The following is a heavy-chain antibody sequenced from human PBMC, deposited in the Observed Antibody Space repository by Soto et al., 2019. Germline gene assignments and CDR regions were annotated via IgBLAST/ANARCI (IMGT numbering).Heavy chain of an antibody. CDR2: IDPSDSYT. J-gene: IGHJ6*02. V-gene: IGHV5-10-1*01. CDR3: AISNNVDIVATMEGGYYGMDV. CDR1: GYSFTSYW. D-gene: IGHD5-12*01. Sequence: GESLKISCKGSGYSFTSYWISWVRQMPGKGLEWMGRIDPSDSYTNYSPSFQGHVTISADKSISTAYLQWSSLKASDTAMYYYAISNNVDIVATMEGGYYGMDVWGQGTTVTVSS.